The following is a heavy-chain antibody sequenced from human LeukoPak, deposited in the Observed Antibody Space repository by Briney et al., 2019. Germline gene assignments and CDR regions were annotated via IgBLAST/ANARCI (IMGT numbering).Heavy chain of an antibody. J-gene: IGHJ5*02. D-gene: IGHD3-3*01. Sequence: PSETLSLTCTVSGGSISTYYWGWIRQPPGKGLEWIGSIYYSGSTYYNPSLKSRVTISVDTSKNQFSLKLSSVTAADTAVYYCARRHITIFGVVIDNWFDPWGQGTLVTVSS. CDR1: GGSISTYY. CDR3: ARRHITIFGVVIDNWFDP. V-gene: IGHV4-39*01. CDR2: IYYSGST.